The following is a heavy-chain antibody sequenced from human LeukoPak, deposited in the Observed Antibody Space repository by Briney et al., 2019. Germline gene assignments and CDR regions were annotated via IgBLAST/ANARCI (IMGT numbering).Heavy chain of an antibody. D-gene: IGHD2-8*01. V-gene: IGHV3-30-3*01. Sequence: GGSLRLSCAASGFTVSSNYMSWVRQAPGKGLEWVAVISYDGSNKYYADSVKGRFTISRDNSKNTLYLQMNSLRAEDTAVYYCARDLSVYAIIYGMDVWGQGTTVTVSS. CDR3: ARDLSVYAIIYGMDV. CDR1: GFTVSSNY. CDR2: ISYDGSNK. J-gene: IGHJ6*02.